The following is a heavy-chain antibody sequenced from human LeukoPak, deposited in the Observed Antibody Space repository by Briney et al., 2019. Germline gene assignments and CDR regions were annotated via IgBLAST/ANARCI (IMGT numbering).Heavy chain of an antibody. Sequence: AGGSLRLSCAASGFTFSDYWMHWVRQAPGKGLVGVSRINSDGRITSYADSVKGRFTISRDNAKNSLYLQMNSLRAEDTAVYYCAREALRIVVHDYWGQGTLVTVSS. CDR2: INSDGRIT. J-gene: IGHJ4*02. D-gene: IGHD1-26*01. V-gene: IGHV3-74*01. CDR3: AREALRIVVHDY. CDR1: GFTFSDYW.